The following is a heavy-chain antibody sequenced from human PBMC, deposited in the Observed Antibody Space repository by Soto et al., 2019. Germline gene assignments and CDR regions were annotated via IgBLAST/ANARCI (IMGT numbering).Heavy chain of an antibody. CDR2: TYTSGST. V-gene: IGHV4-4*07. Sequence: SETLSLTCTVSGSPISSYYSSWIWQPAGKGLEWIGRTYTSGSTNYIPPLKSRVTMSVDTSKNQFSLKLSSVTAADTAVYYCASGSGSYYSSYGMDVWGQGTTVT. D-gene: IGHD3-10*01. CDR3: ASGSGSYYSSYGMDV. CDR1: GSPISSYY. J-gene: IGHJ6*02.